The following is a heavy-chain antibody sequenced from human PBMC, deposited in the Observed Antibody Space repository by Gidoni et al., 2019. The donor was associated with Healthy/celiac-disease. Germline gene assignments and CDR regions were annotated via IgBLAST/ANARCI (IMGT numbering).Heavy chain of an antibody. J-gene: IGHJ4*02. CDR2: IYPGDSDT. CDR1: GYRFTSYW. CDR3: ARGEGGGNYYDSSGYYHTLNHYFDY. Sequence: EVQLVQPGAEVKKPGEYLKISCKGSGYRFTSYWIGSVCHMPGKGLGWMGIIYPGDSDTRYSPSFQGQVTISADKSISTAYLQWSSLKASDTAMYYCARGEGGGNYYDSSGYYHTLNHYFDYWGQGTLVTVSS. D-gene: IGHD3-22*01. V-gene: IGHV5-51*01.